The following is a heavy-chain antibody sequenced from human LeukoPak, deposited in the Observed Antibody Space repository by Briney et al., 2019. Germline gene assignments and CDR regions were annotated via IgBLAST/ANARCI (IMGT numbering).Heavy chain of an antibody. J-gene: IGHJ6*02. CDR1: GYTFTSYG. CDR3: ARDDIVATIGGEYCYYGMDV. CDR2: ISAYNGNT. Sequence: ASVKVSCKASGYTFTSYGISWVRQAPGQGLEWMGWISAYNGNTNYAQKLQGRVTMTTDTSTSTAYMELRSLRSDDTAVYYCARDDIVATIGGEYCYYGMDVWGQGTTVTVSS. D-gene: IGHD5-12*01. V-gene: IGHV1-18*01.